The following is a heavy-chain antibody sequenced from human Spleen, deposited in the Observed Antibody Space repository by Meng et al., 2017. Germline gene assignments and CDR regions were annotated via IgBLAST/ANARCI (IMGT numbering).Heavy chain of an antibody. J-gene: IGHJ4*02. CDR2: IYYSGST. CDR3: ARNPIYDSTTYYFDF. D-gene: IGHD3-16*01. Sequence: SETLSLTCTVSGGSISSYYWSWIRQPPGKGLEWIGYIYYSGSTNYNPSLKSRVTISVDTSKNQFSLKLSSVTAADTAVYYCARNPIYDSTTYYFDFWGQGALVTVSS. V-gene: IGHV4-59*01. CDR1: GGSISSYY.